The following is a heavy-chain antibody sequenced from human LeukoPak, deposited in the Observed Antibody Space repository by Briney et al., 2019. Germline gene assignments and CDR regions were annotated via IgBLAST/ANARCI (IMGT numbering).Heavy chain of an antibody. CDR3: ARGVPKRGSGSFNWFDP. CDR2: IIPIFGTA. Sequence: SVKVSCKASGGTFSSYAISWVRQAPGQGLEWMGGIIPIFGTADYAQKLQGRVTITADESTSTAYMELSSLRSEDTAVYYCARGVPKRGSGSFNWFDPWGQGTLVTVSS. V-gene: IGHV1-69*13. CDR1: GGTFSSYA. D-gene: IGHD3-10*01. J-gene: IGHJ5*02.